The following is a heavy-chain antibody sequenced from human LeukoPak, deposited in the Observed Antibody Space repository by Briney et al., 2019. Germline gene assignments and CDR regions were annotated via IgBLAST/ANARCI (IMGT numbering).Heavy chain of an antibody. D-gene: IGHD1-1*01. Sequence: GGSLRLSCAASGFTFSSYSMNWVRQAPGKGLEWVSYISSLSGTLDYADSVKGRFTISRDNAKNSLYLQMNSLRGEDTALYYCARGGLIQRHAFDIWGQGTMVTVSS. J-gene: IGHJ3*02. CDR2: ISSLSGTL. V-gene: IGHV3-48*04. CDR3: ARGGLIQRHAFDI. CDR1: GFTFSSYS.